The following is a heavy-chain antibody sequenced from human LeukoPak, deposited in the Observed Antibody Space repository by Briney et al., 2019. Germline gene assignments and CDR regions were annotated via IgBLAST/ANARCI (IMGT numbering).Heavy chain of an antibody. Sequence: ASVKVSCKASGYTFTGYYMHWVRQAPGQGLEWMGLINPSDGSTAYAHRFQGRVTMTRDTSTSTVYMDLSSLRSEDTAVYFCAKAPRNSSTMLDYWGQGTLVTVSS. CDR3: AKAPRNSSTMLDY. CDR1: GYTFTGYY. V-gene: IGHV1-46*01. J-gene: IGHJ4*02. CDR2: INPSDGST. D-gene: IGHD6-13*01.